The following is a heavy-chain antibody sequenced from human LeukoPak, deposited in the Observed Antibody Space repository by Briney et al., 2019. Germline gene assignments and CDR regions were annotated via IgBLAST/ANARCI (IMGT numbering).Heavy chain of an antibody. J-gene: IGHJ4*02. CDR1: GYSFTSYW. V-gene: IGHV5-51*01. Sequence: GESLKISCKGSGYSFTSYWIGWGRQMPGKGLEWMGIIYPGDCDTRYSASFERHGSILSSNSFSTAYLQWSRLKASDTAMYYCARHAAATYYDILTGYYPDYWGQGTLVTVSS. D-gene: IGHD3-9*01. CDR2: IYPGDCDT. CDR3: ARHAAATYYDILTGYYPDY.